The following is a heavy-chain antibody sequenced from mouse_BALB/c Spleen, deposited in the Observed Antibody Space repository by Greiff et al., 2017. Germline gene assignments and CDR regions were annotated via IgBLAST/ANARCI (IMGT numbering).Heavy chain of an antibody. D-gene: IGHD2-3*01. CDR2: IYPGDGDT. V-gene: IGHV1-87*01. Sequence: QVQLQQSGAELARPGASVKLSCKASGYTFTSYWMQWVKQRPGQGLEWIGAIYPGDGDTRYTQKFKGKATLTADKSSSTAYMQLSSLASEDSAVYYCARFDGYYLFAYWGQGTLVTVSA. CDR1: GYTFTSYW. J-gene: IGHJ3*01. CDR3: ARFDGYYLFAY.